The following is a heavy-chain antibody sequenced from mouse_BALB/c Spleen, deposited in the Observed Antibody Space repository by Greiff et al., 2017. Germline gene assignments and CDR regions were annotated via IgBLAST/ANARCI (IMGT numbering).Heavy chain of an antibody. CDR3: ARGGLGGNLFAY. D-gene: IGHD2-1*01. CDR1: GYTFTDYN. V-gene: IGHV1-18*01. CDR2: INPNNGGT. J-gene: IGHJ3*01. Sequence: EVKLMESGPELVKPGASVKIPCKASGYTFTDYNMDWVKQSHGKSLEWIGDINPNNGGTIYNQKFKGKATLTVDKSSSTAYMELRSLTSEDTAVYYCARGGLGGNLFAYGGQGTLVTVSA.